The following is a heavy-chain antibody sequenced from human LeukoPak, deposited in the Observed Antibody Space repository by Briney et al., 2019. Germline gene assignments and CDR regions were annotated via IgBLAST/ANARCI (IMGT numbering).Heavy chain of an antibody. D-gene: IGHD3-3*01. CDR2: INPNIGGT. J-gene: IGHJ4*02. CDR3: ARDYTMFGLVPESYFDS. V-gene: IGHV1-2*02. CDR1: GYTFTGYY. Sequence: ASVKVPCKASGYTFTGYYMHWVRQAPGPGLEWMGGINPNIGGTNYAQKFQGRVTMTRDTSISTAYMELSRLRSDDTAVYYCARDYTMFGLVPESYFDSWGERTLVTLSS.